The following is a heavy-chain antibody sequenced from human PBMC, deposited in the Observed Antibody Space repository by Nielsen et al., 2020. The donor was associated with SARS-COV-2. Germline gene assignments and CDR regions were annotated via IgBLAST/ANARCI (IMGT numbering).Heavy chain of an antibody. J-gene: IGHJ4*02. D-gene: IGHD6-13*01. CDR3: ARSTPYGTTWYGALDS. Sequence: GESLKISCVASGFAFSNYAMSWVRQAPGKGLEWVSALSGRGGTHYADFVKGRFTTSTDTSRTTLYLQMTSLRAEDTAIYYCARSTPYGTTWYGALDSWGQGTLVSVSS. CDR2: LSGRGGT. V-gene: IGHV3-23*01. CDR1: GFAFSNYA.